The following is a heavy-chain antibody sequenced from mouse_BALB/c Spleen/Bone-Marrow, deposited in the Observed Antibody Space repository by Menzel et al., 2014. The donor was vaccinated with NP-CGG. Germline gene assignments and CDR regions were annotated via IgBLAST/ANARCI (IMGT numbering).Heavy chain of an antibody. CDR3: ASLTGTFDY. Sequence: DVQLQESGTDLVKPGASVKLSCTASGFNIKDTYMHWVKQRPEQGLDWIGRIDPASGNIQYDPKFQGRAAITADTSSITAYLQLSSLTSEDTAVYYCASLTGTFDYWGQGTPLTVSS. J-gene: IGHJ2*01. V-gene: IGHV14-3*02. D-gene: IGHD4-1*01. CDR1: GFNIKDTY. CDR2: IDPASGNI.